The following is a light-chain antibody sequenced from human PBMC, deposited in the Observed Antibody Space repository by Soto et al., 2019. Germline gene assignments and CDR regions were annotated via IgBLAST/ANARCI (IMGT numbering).Light chain of an antibody. CDR3: ISYAGSDNVCPYV. V-gene: IGLV2-8*01. J-gene: IGLJ1*01. Sequence: QSALTQPPSASGSPGQSVTISCTGTSSDVGDYNYVSWYQHHPGKAPKLIIYEVNKRPSGVPDRFSGSKSGNTASLTVSGLQAEDEADYYCISYAGSDNVCPYVFGTGTKLTVL. CDR1: SSDVGDYNY. CDR2: EVN.